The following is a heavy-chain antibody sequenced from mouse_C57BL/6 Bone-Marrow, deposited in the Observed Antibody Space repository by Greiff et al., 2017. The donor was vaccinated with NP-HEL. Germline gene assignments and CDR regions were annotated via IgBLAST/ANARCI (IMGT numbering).Heavy chain of an antibody. D-gene: IGHD2-5*01. CDR1: GYTFTDYY. CDR3: AREVSYYSNYVGSFNY. Sequence: QVQLKQSGAELVRPGASVKLSCKASGYTFTDYYINWVKQRPGQGLEWIARIYPGSGNTYYNEKFKGKATLTAEKSSSTAYMQLSSLTSEDSAVYFCAREVSYYSNYVGSFNYWGQGTTLTVSS. J-gene: IGHJ2*01. CDR2: IYPGSGNT. V-gene: IGHV1-76*01.